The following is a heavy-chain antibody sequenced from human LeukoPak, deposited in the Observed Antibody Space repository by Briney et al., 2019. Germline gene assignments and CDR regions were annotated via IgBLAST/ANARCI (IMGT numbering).Heavy chain of an antibody. V-gene: IGHV3-23*01. CDR3: AKGSGHGDYGDY. CDR2: ISGSGGST. D-gene: IGHD2-15*01. Sequence: PGGSLRLPCAASGFTFSSYAMSWVRQTPGKGLERVSAISGSGGSTYYADPVKGRFTISRDNSKNTLYLQMNSLRAEDTAVYYCAKGSGHGDYGDYWGQGTLVTVSS. CDR1: GFTFSSYA. J-gene: IGHJ4*02.